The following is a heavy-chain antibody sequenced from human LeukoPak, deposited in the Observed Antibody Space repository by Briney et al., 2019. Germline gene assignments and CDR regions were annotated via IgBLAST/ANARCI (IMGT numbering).Heavy chain of an antibody. Sequence: SGGSLRLSCAASAFTFSNDWMSWVRQAPGKGLEWVGHIKSKTDGGTTDYAAPVEGRFTISRDDSKNTLYLQMNSLKTEDTAVYYCTRQQLVFDCWGQGTLVTVSS. V-gene: IGHV3-15*01. CDR3: TRQQLVFDC. CDR1: AFTFSNDW. J-gene: IGHJ4*02. CDR2: IKSKTDGGTT. D-gene: IGHD6-6*01.